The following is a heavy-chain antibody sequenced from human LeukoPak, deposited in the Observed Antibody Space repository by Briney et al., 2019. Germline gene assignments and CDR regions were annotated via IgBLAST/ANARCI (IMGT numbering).Heavy chain of an antibody. CDR2: IYSGGST. CDR3: ARIYPRLAAAGN. Sequence: GGSLRLSCVASGFTLSSNYMSWVRQAPGKGLEWVSVIYSGGSTYYADSVKGRFTISRDNSKNTLYLQMNSLRADDTAVYYCARIYPRLAAAGNWGQGTLVTVSS. CDR1: GFTLSSNY. J-gene: IGHJ4*02. D-gene: IGHD6-13*01. V-gene: IGHV3-66*01.